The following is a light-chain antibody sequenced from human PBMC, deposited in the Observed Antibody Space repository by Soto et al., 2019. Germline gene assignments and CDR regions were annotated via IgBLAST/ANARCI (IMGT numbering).Light chain of an antibody. CDR3: SSYTSSSTPVV. J-gene: IGLJ2*01. Sequence: ALTQPASVSGSPGQSITISCSGTSSDVGIYNYVSWYQQHPGKAPKLMIYEVSNRPSGVSNRFSGSKSGNTASLTISGLQAEDEADYYCSSYTSSSTPVVFGGGTKVTVL. CDR2: EVS. CDR1: SSDVGIYNY. V-gene: IGLV2-14*01.